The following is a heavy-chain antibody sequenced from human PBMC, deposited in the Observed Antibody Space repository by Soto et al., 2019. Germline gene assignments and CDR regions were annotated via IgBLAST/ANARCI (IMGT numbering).Heavy chain of an antibody. CDR2: IYSSGYI. CDR3: ARDSGMIRGNYCMDV. Sequence: PGGSLRLSCAASAIIVRSNYMTCVRQAPEKGLESVPGIYSSGYIYYSDSVNGRFTTSRDNSQNPFFLQMNRLRVEDTAVYYCARDSGMIRGNYCMDVWGQGTTVTVCS. CDR1: AIIVRSNY. D-gene: IGHD3-10*01. V-gene: IGHV3-53*01. J-gene: IGHJ6*02.